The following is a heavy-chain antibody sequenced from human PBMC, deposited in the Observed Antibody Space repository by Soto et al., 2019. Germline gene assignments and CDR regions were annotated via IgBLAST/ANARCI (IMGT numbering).Heavy chain of an antibody. V-gene: IGHV1-2*04. J-gene: IGHJ5*02. Sequence: QVQLVQSGAEVRKPGASVKVSCEASGYRFTDHYIHWVRQAPGQGLEWMGWTNPYTGDTSYAQKVQGWVTLTRDTSINTAFMNLNRLRPNDTAVYFCAKDGTARGPTPFDPWGQGTLVTVSS. D-gene: IGHD1-1*01. CDR3: AKDGTARGPTPFDP. CDR1: GYRFTDHY. CDR2: TNPYTGDT.